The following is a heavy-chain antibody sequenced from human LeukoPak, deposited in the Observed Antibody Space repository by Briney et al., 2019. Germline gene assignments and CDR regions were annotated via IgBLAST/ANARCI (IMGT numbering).Heavy chain of an antibody. Sequence: KPGRSLRLSCAASGFTFSSYSMNWVRQAPGKGLEWVGRIKSKSDGGTTDYAAPVKGRFTISRDDSKNTLYLQMNSLKTEDTAVYYCTTAPRGYCSGGSCSYAFDIWGQGTMVTVSS. V-gene: IGHV3-15*01. CDR3: TTAPRGYCSGGSCSYAFDI. CDR1: GFTFSSYS. D-gene: IGHD2-15*01. CDR2: IKSKSDGGTT. J-gene: IGHJ3*02.